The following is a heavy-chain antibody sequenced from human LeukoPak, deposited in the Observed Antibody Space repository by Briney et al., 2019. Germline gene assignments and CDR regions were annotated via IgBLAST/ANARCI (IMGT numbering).Heavy chain of an antibody. CDR3: ARSQGLYGAADY. CDR1: GYTFSDYW. D-gene: IGHD2-2*02. CDR2: VYPGDSDT. Sequence: GESLKISCKASGYTFSDYWIGWVRQMPGQGLEWMGIVYPGDSDTRYSPSFQGHVTISADKSINTAYLQWSGLQASDNAIYFCARSQGLYGAADYWGQGTLV. V-gene: IGHV5-51*01. J-gene: IGHJ4*02.